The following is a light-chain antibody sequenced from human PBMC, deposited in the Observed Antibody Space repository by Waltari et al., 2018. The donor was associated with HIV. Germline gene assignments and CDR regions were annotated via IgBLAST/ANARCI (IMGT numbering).Light chain of an antibody. CDR1: QDIGSH. CDR2: DAS. CDR3: QQFHLLPLT. J-gene: IGKJ4*01. Sequence: DLQMTQSPSSLSLSVGYKITITCQTSQDIGSHLNWYQQKPGKAPQLLIHDASDLQAGVPSRFAGGGSGSNFSFTITSLQPEDLAIYYCQQFHLLPLTFGGGT. V-gene: IGKV1-33*01.